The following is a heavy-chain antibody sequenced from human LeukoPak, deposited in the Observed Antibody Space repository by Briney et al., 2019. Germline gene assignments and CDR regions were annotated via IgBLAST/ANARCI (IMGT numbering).Heavy chain of an antibody. J-gene: IGHJ4*02. D-gene: IGHD3-10*01. CDR2: ISGSGGST. Sequence: GGSLRLSCAASGFTFSSYAMSWVRQAPGKGLEWVSAISGSGGSTYYADSVKGRFTISRDNSKNTLYLQMNSLRAEDTAVYYCAKSGYYYGSGSYYRGSYFDYWGQGTLVTVSS. V-gene: IGHV3-23*01. CDR3: AKSGYYYGSGSYYRGSYFDY. CDR1: GFTFSSYA.